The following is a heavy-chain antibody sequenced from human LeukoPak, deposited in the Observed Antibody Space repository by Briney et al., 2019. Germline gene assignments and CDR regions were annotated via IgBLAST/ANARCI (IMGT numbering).Heavy chain of an antibody. V-gene: IGHV1-2*02. CDR2: INPNSGAT. CDR3: ARAQYYYPHHYYVY. Sequence: ASVRVSCKASGYTFTGYYMNWVRQAPGQGLEWIGWINPNSGATRHAQKFQGRVTMTRDTSISTAYMELSRLRSDDTAVYYCARAQYYYPHHYYVYWGQGTLVTVSS. CDR1: GYTFTGYY. J-gene: IGHJ4*02. D-gene: IGHD3-10*01.